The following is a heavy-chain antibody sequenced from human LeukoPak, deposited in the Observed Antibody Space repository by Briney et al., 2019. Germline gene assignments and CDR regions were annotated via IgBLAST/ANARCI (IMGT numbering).Heavy chain of an antibody. J-gene: IGHJ4*02. V-gene: IGHV1-69*13. CDR3: ASLYCSGGSCYSFDY. D-gene: IGHD2-15*01. CDR2: IIPIFGTA. CDR1: GYTFTGYY. Sequence: SVKVSCKASGYTFTGYYMHWVRQAPGQGLEWMGGIIPIFGTANYAQKFQGRVTITADESTSTAYMELSSLRSEDTAVYYCASLYCSGGSCYSFDYWGQGTLVTVSS.